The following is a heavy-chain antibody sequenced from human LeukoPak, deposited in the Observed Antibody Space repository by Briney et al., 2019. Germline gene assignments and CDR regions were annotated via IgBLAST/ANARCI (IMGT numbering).Heavy chain of an antibody. CDR3: ARGDYIRGNIHYNAEYFQH. D-gene: IGHD3-16*01. Sequence: SETLSLTCTVSTGSISSYYWSWVRQHPRKRPEWLGYIDYSGKTHFKPSLRSRSTMSLDTSMRQFFLRLSSVTAADSAVYFCARGDYIRGNIHYNAEYFQHWGQGIPVTVSS. CDR2: IDYSGKT. J-gene: IGHJ1*01. V-gene: IGHV4-59*01. CDR1: TGSISSYY.